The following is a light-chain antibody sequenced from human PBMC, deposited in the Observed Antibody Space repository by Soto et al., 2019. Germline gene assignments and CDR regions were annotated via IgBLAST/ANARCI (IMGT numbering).Light chain of an antibody. CDR2: GAS. CDR3: QQYDNWPFT. Sequence: EVVMTQSPATLSVSPGEGATLSCRASQSVSSKLAWYQQKPGQGPRLLIYGASTRATGIPARFSGSESGTEFALTISSLQSEDFAVYYCQQYDNWPFTFGPGTKVDIK. CDR1: QSVSSK. J-gene: IGKJ3*01. V-gene: IGKV3-15*01.